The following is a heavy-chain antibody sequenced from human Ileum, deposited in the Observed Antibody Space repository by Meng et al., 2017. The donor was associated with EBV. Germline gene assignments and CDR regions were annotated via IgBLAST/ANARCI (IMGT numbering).Heavy chain of an antibody. CDR1: GGSISRSDW. CDR3: ARNVPGTSAYYD. CDR2: TSHSGST. J-gene: IGHJ4*02. D-gene: IGHD3-22*01. Sequence: QVQLQESGPGLVKPSETLSLTCAVSGGSISRSDWWSWVRQPPGKGLEWIGETSHSGSTNYSPSLKSRVTISLDKSKNQLSLKLNSVTAVDTAVYYCARNVPGTSAYYDWGQGTLVTVSS. V-gene: IGHV4-4*02.